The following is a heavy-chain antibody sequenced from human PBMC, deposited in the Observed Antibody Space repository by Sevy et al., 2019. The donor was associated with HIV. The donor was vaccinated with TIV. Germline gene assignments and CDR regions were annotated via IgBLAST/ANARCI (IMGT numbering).Heavy chain of an antibody. Sequence: ASVKVSCKASGYIFTDYYIHWVRQAPGQGLEWMAWINSDSGVTNYAQRFQGEVTVTRDTSLNTADLELSRLKSNDTAIYYCARLTTKPTSDLYGMDVWGQGTTVTVSS. CDR3: ARLTTKPTSDLYGMDV. V-gene: IGHV1-2*02. CDR1: GYIFTDYY. D-gene: IGHD4-17*01. CDR2: INSDSGVT. J-gene: IGHJ6*02.